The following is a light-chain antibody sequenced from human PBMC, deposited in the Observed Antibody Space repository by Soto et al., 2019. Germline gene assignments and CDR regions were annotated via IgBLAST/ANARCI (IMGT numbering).Light chain of an antibody. CDR2: AVN. V-gene: IGLV2-8*01. Sequence: PGQSVTISCTGTSSDVGGYKYVSWYQQYPGKAPKLMIYAVNKRPSGVPDRFSGSKSGNTASLTVSGLQAEDEADYYCSSYAGSNNYVFETGTNVTVL. CDR1: SSDVGGYKY. J-gene: IGLJ1*01. CDR3: SSYAGSNNYV.